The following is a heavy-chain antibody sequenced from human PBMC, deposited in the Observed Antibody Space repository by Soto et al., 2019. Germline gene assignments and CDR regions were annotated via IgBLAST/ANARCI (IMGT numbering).Heavy chain of an antibody. V-gene: IGHV1-3*01. CDR2: INAGNGNT. CDR3: ARGIIAVAGTVAFDS. J-gene: IGHJ3*02. CDR1: GYTFTSYA. D-gene: IGHD6-19*01. Sequence: ASVKVSCKASGYTFTSYAMHWVRQAPGQRLEWMGWINAGNGNTKYSQKFQGRVTITRDTSASTAYMELSSLRSEDTAVYYCARGIIAVAGTVAFDSWGQGTMVTVSS.